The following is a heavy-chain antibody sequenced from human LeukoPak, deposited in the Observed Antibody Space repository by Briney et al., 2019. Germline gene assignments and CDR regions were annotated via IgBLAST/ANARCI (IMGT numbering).Heavy chain of an antibody. Sequence: SETLSLTCAVYGGSFIGFHWNWIRQPPGKGLEWIGDINRSGSTNYNPSLTSRVTISVDTSKNQFSLKLSSVTAADTAVYYCARGFRMIRGVFISFRVFDIWGPGTMVTVSS. J-gene: IGHJ3*02. V-gene: IGHV4-34*01. D-gene: IGHD3-10*01. CDR2: INRSGST. CDR1: GGSFIGFH. CDR3: ARGFRMIRGVFISFRVFDI.